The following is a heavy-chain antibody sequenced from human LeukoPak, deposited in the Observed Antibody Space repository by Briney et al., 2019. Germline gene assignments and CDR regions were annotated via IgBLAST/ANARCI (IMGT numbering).Heavy chain of an antibody. CDR3: ARAPSYYYDSSGYCRY. J-gene: IGHJ4*02. CDR1: GFTFSDYY. V-gene: IGHV3-11*04. D-gene: IGHD3-22*01. CDR2: ISSSGSTI. Sequence: PGGSLRLPCAASGFTFSDYYMSWIRQAPGKGLEWVSYISSSGSTIYYADSVKGRFTISRDNAKNSLYLQMNSLRAEDTAVYYCARAPSYYYDSSGYCRYWGQGTLVTVSS.